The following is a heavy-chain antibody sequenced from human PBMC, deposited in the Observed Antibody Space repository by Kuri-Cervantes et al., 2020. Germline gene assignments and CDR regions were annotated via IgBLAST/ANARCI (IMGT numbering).Heavy chain of an antibody. J-gene: IGHJ6*02. D-gene: IGHD2-21*01. Sequence: GESLKISCAASGFTSSSYWMSWVRQAPGKGLEWVANIKQDGSEKYYVDSVKGRCTISRDNSKSALYLRLSSLRADDTAVYYCASGIKQGYYYYGMDVWGQGATVTVSS. CDR3: ASGIKQGYYYYGMDV. V-gene: IGHV3-7*03. CDR2: IKQDGSEK. CDR1: GFTSSSYW.